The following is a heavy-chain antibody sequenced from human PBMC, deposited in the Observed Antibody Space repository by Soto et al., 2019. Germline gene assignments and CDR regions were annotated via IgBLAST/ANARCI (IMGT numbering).Heavy chain of an antibody. CDR1: GFTFSSYA. V-gene: IGHV3-23*01. Sequence: GGSLRLSCAASGFTFSSYAMSWVRQAPGKGLEWVSAISGSGGSTYYADSVKGRFTISRDNSKNTLYLQMNSLRAEDTAVYYCAKDTYYDFWSGYFDYWGQGALVTVSS. CDR2: ISGSGGST. D-gene: IGHD3-3*01. CDR3: AKDTYYDFWSGYFDY. J-gene: IGHJ4*02.